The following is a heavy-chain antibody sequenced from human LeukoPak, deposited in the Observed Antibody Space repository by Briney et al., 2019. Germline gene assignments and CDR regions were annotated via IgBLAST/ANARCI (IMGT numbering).Heavy chain of an antibody. D-gene: IGHD5-24*01. J-gene: IGHJ4*02. CDR2: INYSGST. Sequence: TSETLSLTCTVSGGSISSYYWNWIRQPPGKGLEWIGYINYSGSTNYNPSLKSRVTISVDTSKNQFSLKLSSVTAADTAVYYCARDRMAAHYWGQGTLVTVSS. CDR3: ARDRMAAHY. CDR1: GGSISSYY. V-gene: IGHV4-59*01.